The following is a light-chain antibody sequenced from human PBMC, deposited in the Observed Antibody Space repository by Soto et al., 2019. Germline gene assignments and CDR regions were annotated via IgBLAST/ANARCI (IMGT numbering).Light chain of an antibody. CDR1: QSVLYSSNNKNY. CDR2: WAS. V-gene: IGKV4-1*01. J-gene: IGKJ3*01. Sequence: DIVMTQSPDSLAVSLGERATINCKSSQSVLYSSNNKNYLAWYQQKPGQPPKLLIYWASTRESGVPDRFSGSGSGTDFTLTISSLQAEDVAVYYGQQYYSTLLFTFGPGTKVDIK. CDR3: QQYYSTLLFT.